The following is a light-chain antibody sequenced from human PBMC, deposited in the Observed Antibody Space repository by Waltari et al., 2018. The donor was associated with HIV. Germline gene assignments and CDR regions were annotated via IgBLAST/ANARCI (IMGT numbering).Light chain of an antibody. Sequence: QSVLTQPPSASGTPEQRVTISCSGSTSNIGRNTVSWFQQFPGTAPKVLIYGKNHPPSGVPDLFSGSKSGTSASLASSGLQSEDEADYYCASWDDSLNGPVFGGGTKLTVV. CDR2: GKN. V-gene: IGLV1-44*01. J-gene: IGLJ2*01. CDR1: TSNIGRNT. CDR3: ASWDDSLNGPV.